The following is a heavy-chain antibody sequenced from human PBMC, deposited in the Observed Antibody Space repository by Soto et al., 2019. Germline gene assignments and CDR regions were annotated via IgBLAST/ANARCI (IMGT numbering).Heavy chain of an antibody. J-gene: IGHJ4*02. V-gene: IGHV3-7*01. CDR3: AREPRYSSGWYYFDY. Sequence: EVQLVESGGGLVQPGGSLKLSCAASGFTFSGSAMHWVRQASGKGLEWVANIKQDGSEKYYVDSVKGRFTISRDNAKNSLYLQMNSLRAEDTAVYYCAREPRYSSGWYYFDYWGQGTLVTVSS. D-gene: IGHD6-19*01. CDR1: GFTFSGSA. CDR2: IKQDGSEK.